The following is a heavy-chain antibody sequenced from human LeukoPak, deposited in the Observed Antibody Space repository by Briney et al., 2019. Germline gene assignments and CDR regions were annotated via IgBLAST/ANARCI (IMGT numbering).Heavy chain of an antibody. D-gene: IGHD6-19*01. CDR1: GYTFTSYG. CDR3: ATDPIAVARNGFDY. CDR2: ISAYNGNT. J-gene: IGHJ4*02. V-gene: IGHV1-18*01. Sequence: ASVKVSCKASGYTFTSYGISWLRQAPGQGLEWMGWISAYNGNTNYAQKLQGRVTMTTDTSTSTAYMELRSLRSDDTAVYYCATDPIAVARNGFDYWGQGTLVTVSS.